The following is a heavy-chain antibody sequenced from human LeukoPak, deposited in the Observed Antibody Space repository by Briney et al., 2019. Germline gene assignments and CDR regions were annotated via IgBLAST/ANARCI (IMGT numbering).Heavy chain of an antibody. CDR1: GGSISSGGYY. CDR3: ASRSMVRGVMDDY. D-gene: IGHD3-10*01. V-gene: IGHV4-31*03. J-gene: IGHJ4*02. CDR2: IYYSGST. Sequence: PSETLSLTCTVSGGSISSGGYYWSWIRQHPGKGLEWIGYIYYSGSTYYNPSLKSRVTISVDTSKNQFSLKLSSVTAADTAVYYCASRSMVRGVMDDYWGQGTLVTVSS.